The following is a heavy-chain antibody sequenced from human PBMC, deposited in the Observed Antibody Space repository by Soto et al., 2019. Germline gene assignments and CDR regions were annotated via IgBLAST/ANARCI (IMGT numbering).Heavy chain of an antibody. CDR1: GFIFRDWF. D-gene: IGHD4-17*01. V-gene: IGHV3-11*04. CDR3: ASNYYGGNSGVDWFDP. CDR2: ISKDSGRAT. J-gene: IGHJ5*02. Sequence: PGGSLRLSCAASGFIFRDWFMSWIRQAPGKGLEWISYISKDSGRATRYADSVKGRFTINPDTSKNQFSLQLNSVTPEDTAVYYCASNYYGGNSGVDWFDPWGQGTLVTVSS.